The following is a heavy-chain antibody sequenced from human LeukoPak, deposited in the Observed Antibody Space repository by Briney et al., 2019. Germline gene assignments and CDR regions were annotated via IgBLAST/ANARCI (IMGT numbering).Heavy chain of an antibody. D-gene: IGHD2-15*01. V-gene: IGHV1-69*05. CDR2: IIPIFGTA. CDR3: ARAVLGYCSGGSCYGRDWFDP. Sequence: ASVKVSCKASGGTFSSYANSWVRQAPGQGLEWMGRIIPIFGTANYAQKFQGRVTITTDESTSTAYMELSSLRSEDTAVYYCARAVLGYCSGGSCYGRDWFDPWGQGTLVTVSS. CDR1: GGTFSSYA. J-gene: IGHJ5*02.